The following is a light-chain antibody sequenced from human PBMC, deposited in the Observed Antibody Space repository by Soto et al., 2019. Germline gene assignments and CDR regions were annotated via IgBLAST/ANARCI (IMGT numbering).Light chain of an antibody. CDR2: RNN. CDR1: TPHTGINS. Sequence: SVMTEPRSPSSTPGHMVTISCSRTTPHTGINSAYSYDLLPGTALQLLLYRNNQRPSAVPDRFSGSQSATSISLTISGHRSEDEGEYYSAAWDDRLSGYDFGSGTTVT. CDR3: AAWDDRLSGYD. J-gene: IGLJ1*01. V-gene: IGLV1-47*01.